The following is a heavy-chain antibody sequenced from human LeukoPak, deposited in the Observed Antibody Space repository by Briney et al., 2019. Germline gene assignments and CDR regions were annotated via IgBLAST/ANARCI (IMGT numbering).Heavy chain of an antibody. J-gene: IGHJ4*02. CDR1: GFTFSSYA. Sequence: GGSLRLSCAASGFTFSSYAMRWVRQAPGKGLEWVAVISYDGSNKYYADSVKGRFTISRDNSKNTLYLQMNSLRAGDTAVYYCARVTGTTHFDYWGQGTLVTVSS. CDR2: ISYDGSNK. D-gene: IGHD1-7*01. CDR3: ARVTGTTHFDY. V-gene: IGHV3-30-3*01.